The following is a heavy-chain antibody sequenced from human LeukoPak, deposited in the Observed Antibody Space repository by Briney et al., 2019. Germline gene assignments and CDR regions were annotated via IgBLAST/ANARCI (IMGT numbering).Heavy chain of an antibody. CDR2: FYHGGST. D-gene: IGHD1-26*01. J-gene: IGHJ4*02. V-gene: IGHV4-38-2*02. Sequence: SETLSLTCTVSGYSISTGYYWDWIRQPPGKGLEWIGTFYHGGSTYYNPSLKSRVTISVDTSKNQFSLNLTSVTAADTAVYYCARHFRSGSYWDFDYWGQGTLVTVSS. CDR1: GYSISTGYY. CDR3: ARHFRSGSYWDFDY.